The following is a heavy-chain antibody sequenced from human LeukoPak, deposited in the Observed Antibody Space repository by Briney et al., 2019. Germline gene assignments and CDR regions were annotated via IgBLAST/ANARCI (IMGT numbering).Heavy chain of an antibody. D-gene: IGHD6-6*01. J-gene: IGHJ3*02. CDR2: ITSTAAT. V-gene: IGHV3-11*04. CDR1: GFTFSDYY. Sequence: GGSLRLSCAASGFTFSDYYMTWIRQAPGKGLEWVSYITSTAATYYADSVKGRFTISRDNAKTSLYLQMNSLRAEDTAVYYCARDLGPHSSSPNSGAFDIWGQGTMVTVSS. CDR3: ARDLGPHSSSPNSGAFDI.